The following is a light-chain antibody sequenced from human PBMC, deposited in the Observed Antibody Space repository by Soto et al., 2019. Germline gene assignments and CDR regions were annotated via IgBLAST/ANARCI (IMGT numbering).Light chain of an antibody. CDR2: GAS. CDR3: QQYGGSPPFT. V-gene: IGKV3-20*01. J-gene: IGKJ3*01. Sequence: EIVLTQSPGTLSLSPGERATLSCRASQSVSSSYLAWYQQKPGQAPRLLILGASSRATGIPDRFSGSGSGKDFPLTIGSLEPEDFAVYYCQQYGGSPPFTFGPGTKVEIK. CDR1: QSVSSSY.